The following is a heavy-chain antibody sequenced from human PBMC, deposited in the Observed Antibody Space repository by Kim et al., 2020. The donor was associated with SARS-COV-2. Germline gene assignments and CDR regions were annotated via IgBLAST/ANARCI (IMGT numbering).Heavy chain of an antibody. J-gene: IGHJ4*02. CDR1: GFTFSSYN. V-gene: IGHV3-7*03. D-gene: IGHD2-15*01. Sequence: GGSLRLSCAASGFTFSSYNMGWARQAPGKGMEWVANIKYDGSVKAYVDSVKGRFTISRDNGKNSVFLQMNSLRAEDTAVYHCARDDRGGSVDYWGQGTPVTVSS. CDR3: ARDDRGGSVDY. CDR2: IKYDGSVK.